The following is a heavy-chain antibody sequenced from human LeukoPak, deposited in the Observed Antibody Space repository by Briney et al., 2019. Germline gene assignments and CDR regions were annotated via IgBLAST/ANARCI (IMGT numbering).Heavy chain of an antibody. J-gene: IGHJ4*02. CDR3: ARHGNSGSYDY. V-gene: IGHV4-59*08. D-gene: IGHD1-26*01. CDR1: AGSISSYY. CDR2: IYYTGST. Sequence: SETLSLTCTVSAGSISSYYWSWIRQPPGKGREWIGYIYYTGSTNYNPSLKSRVTISVDTSKNQFSLKLSSVTAADTAVYYCARHGNSGSYDYWGQGTLVTVSS.